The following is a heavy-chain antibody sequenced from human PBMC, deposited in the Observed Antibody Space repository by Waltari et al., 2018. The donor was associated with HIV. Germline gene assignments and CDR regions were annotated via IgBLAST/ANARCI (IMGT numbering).Heavy chain of an antibody. V-gene: IGHV3-30*03. CDR2: ISSDGFTK. CDR1: GFTFRSHA. D-gene: IGHD5-18*01. Sequence: IQLLQSGGGVVRPGGSLRLSCAASGFTFRSHAMHWVRQAPAKGREWVEVISSDGFTKYVDSVKGRFIVSRDISKSTLYVQMNNLRPDDTAVYYCARAFGFSNSGPVGYWGQGTLVIVSS. CDR3: ARAFGFSNSGPVGY. J-gene: IGHJ4*02.